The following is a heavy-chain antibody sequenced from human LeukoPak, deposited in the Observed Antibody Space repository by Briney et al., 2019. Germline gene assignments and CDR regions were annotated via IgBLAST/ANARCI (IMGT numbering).Heavy chain of an antibody. CDR1: GGSISSYY. CDR2: IYYSGST. V-gene: IGHV4-59*08. CDR3: ARLDYVWGSTRKIDY. J-gene: IGHJ4*02. Sequence: SQTLSLTCAVSGGSISSYYWSWIRQPPGKGLEWIGYIYYSGSTNYNPSLKSRVTISVDTSKNQFSLKLSSVTAADTAVYYCARLDYVWGSTRKIDYWGQGTLVTVSS. D-gene: IGHD3-16*01.